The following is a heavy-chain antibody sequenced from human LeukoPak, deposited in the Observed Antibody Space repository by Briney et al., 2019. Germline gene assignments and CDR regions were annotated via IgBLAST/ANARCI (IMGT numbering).Heavy chain of an antibody. CDR2: IYSGGST. Sequence: GGSLRLSCTASGFTLSSYEMSWIRQAPGKGLEWVSVIYSGGSTYYADSVKGRFTISRDNSKNTLYLQMNSLRAEDTAVYYCARDNYYYYMDVWGKGTTVTISS. V-gene: IGHV3-66*01. CDR3: ARDNYYYYMDV. CDR1: GFTLSSYE. J-gene: IGHJ6*03.